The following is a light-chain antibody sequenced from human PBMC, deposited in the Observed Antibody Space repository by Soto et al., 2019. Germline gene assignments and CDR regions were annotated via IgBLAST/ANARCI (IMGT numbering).Light chain of an antibody. J-gene: IGKJ2*01. V-gene: IGKV1-5*03. Sequence: DIQMTQSPSTLSASVRDRVTITCRASQNINSWLAWYQQRPGKAPRLLIYKASTLESGVPSRFSGRGSGTEFTLTISPLQPDDFATSYCQQYDSIPYTFGQGTKLPIK. CDR2: KAS. CDR1: QNINSW. CDR3: QQYDSIPYT.